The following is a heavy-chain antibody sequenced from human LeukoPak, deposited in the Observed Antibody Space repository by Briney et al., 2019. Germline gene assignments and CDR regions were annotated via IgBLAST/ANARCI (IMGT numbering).Heavy chain of an antibody. CDR3: ARDRGLYSSGWYGFDY. J-gene: IGHJ4*02. D-gene: IGHD6-19*01. Sequence: SETLSLTCAVSGGSISSSNWWSWVRQPPGKGLEWIGSIYHSGSTYYNPSLKSRVTISVDTSKNQFSLKLSSVTAADTAVYYCARDRGLYSSGWYGFDYWGQGTLVTVSS. CDR2: IYHSGST. CDR1: GGSISSSNW. V-gene: IGHV4-4*02.